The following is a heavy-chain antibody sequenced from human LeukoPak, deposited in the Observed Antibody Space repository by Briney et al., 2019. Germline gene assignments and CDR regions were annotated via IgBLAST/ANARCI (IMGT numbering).Heavy chain of an antibody. Sequence: GESLKISCKGSGYSFTSYWIGWVRQMPGKGLERMGIIYPGDSDTRYSPSFQGQVTISADKSISTAFLQWSSLKASDTAMYYCASTPRYCSGTSCQVDYWGQGTLVTVSS. CDR3: ASTPRYCSGTSCQVDY. CDR2: IYPGDSDT. CDR1: GYSFTSYW. D-gene: IGHD2-15*01. V-gene: IGHV5-51*01. J-gene: IGHJ4*02.